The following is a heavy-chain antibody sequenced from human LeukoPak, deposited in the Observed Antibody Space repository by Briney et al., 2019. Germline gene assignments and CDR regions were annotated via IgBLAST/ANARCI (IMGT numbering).Heavy chain of an antibody. D-gene: IGHD5-18*01. Sequence: ASVKVSCTASGYNFNSYGIGWVRQAPRQGLEWMGWITAGNGNTNYAQKVQGRVTITTDTSTSTAYMELRSLRSDDTAVYFCARDLARGYSYGYNAFDIWGQGTMVTVSS. CDR2: ITAGNGNT. J-gene: IGHJ3*02. CDR3: ARDLARGYSYGYNAFDI. CDR1: GYNFNSYG. V-gene: IGHV1-18*01.